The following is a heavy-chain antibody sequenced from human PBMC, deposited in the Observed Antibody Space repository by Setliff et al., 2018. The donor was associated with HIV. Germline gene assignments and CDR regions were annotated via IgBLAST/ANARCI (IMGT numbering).Heavy chain of an antibody. V-gene: IGHV4-39*07. Sequence: SETLSLTCTVSGGSISSSSYYWGWIRQPPGKGLEWIGSIYYSGSTYYNPSLKSRVTISVDTSKNQFSLKLSSVTAADTAVYYCARFRVTMIVVDCYFDYCGQGTLVTVSS. J-gene: IGHJ4*02. D-gene: IGHD3-22*01. CDR2: IYYSGST. CDR3: ARFRVTMIVVDCYFDY. CDR1: GGSISSSSYY.